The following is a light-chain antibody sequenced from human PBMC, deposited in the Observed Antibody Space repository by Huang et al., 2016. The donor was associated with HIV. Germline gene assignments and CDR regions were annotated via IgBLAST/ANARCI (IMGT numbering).Light chain of an antibody. V-gene: IGKV2-30*01. J-gene: IGKJ3*01. Sequence: DVVMTQSPLSLPVTLGQPASISCRSSQSLVYSDGNTYLSWFQQRPGQSPRRLIYKVSNRDSGVPDRFRGSGSGTDFKLKISRVEAEDVGIYYCLQGTHWPFTFGPGTKVDIK. CDR2: KVS. CDR3: LQGTHWPFT. CDR1: QSLVYSDGNTY.